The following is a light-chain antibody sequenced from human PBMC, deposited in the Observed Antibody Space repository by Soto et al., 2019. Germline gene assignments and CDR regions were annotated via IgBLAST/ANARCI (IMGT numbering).Light chain of an antibody. CDR2: DVS. V-gene: IGLV2-14*03. J-gene: IGLJ1*01. CDR3: SSYRSSSTLYV. CDR1: SYDVGGFNF. Sequence: QSALTQPASVSGSPGQSITISCTGTSYDVGGFNFVSWYQQHPGKAPKVIIYDVSNRPSGVSNRFSGSKSGNTASLTISGLQAEDEADYYCSSYRSSSTLYVFGTGTKLTVL.